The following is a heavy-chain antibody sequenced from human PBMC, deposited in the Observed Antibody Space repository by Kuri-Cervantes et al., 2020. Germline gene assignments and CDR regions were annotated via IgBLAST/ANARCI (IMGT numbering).Heavy chain of an antibody. V-gene: IGHV1-69*13. D-gene: IGHD2-2*01. CDR1: GYTFTSYY. CDR3: ARDPATAAAHRGVDAFDI. Sequence: SVKVSCKASGYTFTSYYMHWVRQAPGQGLEWMGGIIPIFGTANYAQKFQGRVTITADESTSTAYMELSSLRSEDTAVYYCARDPATAAAHRGVDAFDIWGQGAMVTVSS. CDR2: IIPIFGTA. J-gene: IGHJ3*02.